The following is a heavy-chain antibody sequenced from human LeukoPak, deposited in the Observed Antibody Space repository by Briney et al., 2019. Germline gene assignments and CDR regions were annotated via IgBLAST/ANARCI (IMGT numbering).Heavy chain of an antibody. Sequence: SETLSLTCTVSGDSISNYYWSWIRQPAGKGLEWIGRIYTSGTTYYNPSLKSRVTMSVDTSKNQFSLKVTSVTAADTAMYYCARESYASSYLFDYWGQGTLVTVSS. J-gene: IGHJ4*02. CDR2: IYTSGTT. V-gene: IGHV4-4*07. D-gene: IGHD2-2*01. CDR3: ARESYASSYLFDY. CDR1: GDSISNYY.